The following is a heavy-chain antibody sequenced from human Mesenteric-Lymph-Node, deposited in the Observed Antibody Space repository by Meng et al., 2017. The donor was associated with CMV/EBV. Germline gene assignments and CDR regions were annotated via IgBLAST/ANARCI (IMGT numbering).Heavy chain of an antibody. J-gene: IGHJ5*02. V-gene: IGHV3-11*01. D-gene: IGHD3-3*01. CDR3: AMMGGTYFDSWSGYSS. Sequence: GGSLRLSCAASGFTFNDYFMSWIRQAPGKGLEWISYISGGGSTIYYADSVKGRFTISRDNAKKSLYLQMTSLRAEDTAVYYCAMMGGTYFDSWSGYSSWGQGTLVTVSS. CDR1: GFTFNDYF. CDR2: ISGGGSTI.